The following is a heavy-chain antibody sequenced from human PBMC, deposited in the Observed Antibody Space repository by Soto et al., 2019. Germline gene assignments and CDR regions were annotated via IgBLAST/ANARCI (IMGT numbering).Heavy chain of an antibody. CDR1: GYTFTGYY. CDR2: INPNSGGT. J-gene: IGHJ6*02. Sequence: ASVKVSRKASGYTFTGYYMHWVRQAPGQGLEWMGWINPNSGGTNYAQKFQGWVTMTRDTSISTAYMELSRLRSDDTAVYYCARETTTVTYYGMDVWGQGTLVTVSS. D-gene: IGHD4-4*01. CDR3: ARETTTVTYYGMDV. V-gene: IGHV1-2*04.